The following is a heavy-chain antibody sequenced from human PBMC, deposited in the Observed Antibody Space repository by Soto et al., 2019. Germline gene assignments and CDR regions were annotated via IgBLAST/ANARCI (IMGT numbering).Heavy chain of an antibody. CDR2: ISSSGSSI. CDR3: ARVRFGEWGYAMDV. CDR1: GITFSDCY. J-gene: IGHJ6*02. D-gene: IGHD3-10*01. V-gene: IGHV3-11*01. Sequence: QVQLVESGGGLVKPGGSLRLSCAASGITFSDCYMNWIRQAPGKGLEWVSYISSSGSSINYADSVKGRFTISRDNAKNSLYLQMNSLRAEDTAMYYCARVRFGEWGYAMDVWGQGTTGTVSS.